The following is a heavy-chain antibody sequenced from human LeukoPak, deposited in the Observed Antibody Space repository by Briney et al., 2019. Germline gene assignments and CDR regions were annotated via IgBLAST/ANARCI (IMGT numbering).Heavy chain of an antibody. Sequence: GASVKVSCKASGYTFTGYYMHWVRQAPGQGLEWMGWINPNSGGTNYAQKFQGRVTMTRDTSISTAYMELSRLRSDDTAVYYCARDPAYGDYWYFDLWGRGTLVTVSS. CDR3: ARDPAYGDYWYFDL. J-gene: IGHJ2*01. V-gene: IGHV1-2*02. CDR1: GYTFTGYY. CDR2: INPNSGGT. D-gene: IGHD4-17*01.